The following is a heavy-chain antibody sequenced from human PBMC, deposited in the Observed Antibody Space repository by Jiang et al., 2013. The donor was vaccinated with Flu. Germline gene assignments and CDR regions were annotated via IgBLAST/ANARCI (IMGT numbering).Heavy chain of an antibody. J-gene: IGHJ4*02. V-gene: IGHV1-69*04. CDR2: IIPILGIA. D-gene: IGHD4-11*01. CDR1: GGTFSSYA. CDR3: ARALTVTDPIDY. Sequence: GAEVKKPGSSVKVSCKASGGTFSSYAISWVRQAPGQGLEWMGRIIPILGIANYAQKFQGRVTITADKSTSTAYMELSSLRSEDTAVYYCARALTVTDPIDYWGQGTLVTVSS.